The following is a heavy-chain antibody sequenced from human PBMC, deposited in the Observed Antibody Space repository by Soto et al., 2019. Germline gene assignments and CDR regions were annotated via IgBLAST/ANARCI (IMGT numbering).Heavy chain of an antibody. CDR2: TSGSGNTT. CDR3: AKGPTIGMTGRLGRYFDS. V-gene: IGHV3-23*01. D-gene: IGHD3-9*01. Sequence: EVQLLESGGGLVQPGGSLRLSCAVSGFTFTSKAMNWVRQAPGKGLEWVSGTSGSGNTTYYADSMKGRFTISRDNSKNTVYLQMNSVRAEDTAVYYCAKGPTIGMTGRLGRYFDSWGQGTLVTVSS. J-gene: IGHJ4*02. CDR1: GFTFTSKA.